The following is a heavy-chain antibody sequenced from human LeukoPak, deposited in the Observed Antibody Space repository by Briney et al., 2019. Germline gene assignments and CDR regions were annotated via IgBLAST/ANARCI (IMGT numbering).Heavy chain of an antibody. Sequence: ASVKVSCKASGYTFTSYGISWVRQAPGQGLEWMGWISAYNGNTNYAQKRQGMVTMTTDTSTSTAYMELRSLRSDDTAVYYCARSLVSPDSVGYFDYWGQGTLVTVSS. CDR3: ARSLVSPDSVGYFDY. J-gene: IGHJ4*02. D-gene: IGHD3-16*02. CDR2: ISAYNGNT. CDR1: GYTFTSYG. V-gene: IGHV1-18*01.